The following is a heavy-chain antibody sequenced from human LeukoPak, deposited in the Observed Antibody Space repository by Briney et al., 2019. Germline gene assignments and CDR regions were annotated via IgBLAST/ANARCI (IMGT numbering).Heavy chain of an antibody. V-gene: IGHV1-18*04. J-gene: IGHJ5*02. D-gene: IGHD3-10*01. CDR2: ISAYNGNT. CDR1: GYTFTSYY. Sequence: GASVKVSCKASGYTFTSYYMHWVRQAPGQGLEWMGWISAYNGNTNYAQKLQGRVTMTTDTSTSTAYMELRSLRSDDTAVYYCARDAFGELPYNWFDPWGQGTLVTVSS. CDR3: ARDAFGELPYNWFDP.